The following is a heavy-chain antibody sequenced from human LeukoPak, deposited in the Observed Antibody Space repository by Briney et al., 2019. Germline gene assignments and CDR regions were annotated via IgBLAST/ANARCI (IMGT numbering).Heavy chain of an antibody. CDR2: IYYTGST. CDR3: ARRGGSGRAFDY. D-gene: IGHD1-26*01. CDR1: GASISGGTYY. J-gene: IGHJ4*02. V-gene: IGHV4-39*01. Sequence: PSETLSLTCSVSGASISGGTYYWGWIRQPPGKGLEWIGSIYYTGSTYDNPPLKSRVTISVDTSKNQFSLKLSSVTAADTAVYYCARRGGSGRAFDYWGQGTLVTVSS.